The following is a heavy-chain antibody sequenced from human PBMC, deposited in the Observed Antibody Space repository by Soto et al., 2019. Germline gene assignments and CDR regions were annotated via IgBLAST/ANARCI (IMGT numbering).Heavy chain of an antibody. CDR3: ARETRESTGNWFDP. Sequence: QVQLQESGPGLVKPSQTLSLTCTVSGGSISSGGYYWSWIRQHPGKGLEWIGYIYYSGSTYYNPSLKSRVTISVATSKNPFSLKLSSVTAADTAVYYCARETRESTGNWFDPWGQGTLVTVSS. J-gene: IGHJ5*02. V-gene: IGHV4-31*03. CDR2: IYYSGST. CDR1: GGSISSGGYY.